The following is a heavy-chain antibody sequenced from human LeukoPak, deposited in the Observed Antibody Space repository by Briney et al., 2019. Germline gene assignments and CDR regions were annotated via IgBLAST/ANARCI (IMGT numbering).Heavy chain of an antibody. D-gene: IGHD6-13*01. Sequence: PSETLSLTCAVYGGSFSGYYWSWIRQPPGKGLEWIGEINHSGSTNYSPSLKSRVTISVDTSKNQFSLKLSSVTAADTAVYYCARGTIAAAGRGFDYWGQGTLVTVSS. CDR2: INHSGST. J-gene: IGHJ4*02. CDR3: ARGTIAAAGRGFDY. CDR1: GGSFSGYY. V-gene: IGHV4-34*01.